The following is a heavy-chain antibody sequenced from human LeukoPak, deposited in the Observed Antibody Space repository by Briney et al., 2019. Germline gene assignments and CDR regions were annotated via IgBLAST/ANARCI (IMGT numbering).Heavy chain of an antibody. CDR3: ARGPPLMGGSYHYFDY. CDR2: ISAYNGNT. D-gene: IGHD1-26*01. V-gene: IGHV1-18*01. Sequence: ASVKVSCKASGYTFTSYGISRVRQAPGQGLEWMGWISAYNGNTNYAQKLQGRVTMTTDTSTSTAYMELRSLRSDDTAVYYCARGPPLMGGSYHYFDYWGQGTLVTVSS. J-gene: IGHJ4*02. CDR1: GYTFTSYG.